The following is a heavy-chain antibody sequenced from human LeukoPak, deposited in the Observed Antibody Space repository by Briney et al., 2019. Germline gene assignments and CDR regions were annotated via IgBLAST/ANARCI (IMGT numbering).Heavy chain of an antibody. V-gene: IGHV3-30*04. CDR3: ARDNDCSSTSCYVGFDY. CDR1: GFTFSSYA. CDR2: ISYDGSNK. Sequence: GGSLRLSCAASGFTFSSYAMHWVRQAPGKGLEWVAVISYDGSNKDYADSVKGRFTISRDNPKNTLYLQMNSLRAEDTAVYYCARDNDCSSTSCYVGFDYWGQGTLVTVSS. D-gene: IGHD2-2*01. J-gene: IGHJ4*02.